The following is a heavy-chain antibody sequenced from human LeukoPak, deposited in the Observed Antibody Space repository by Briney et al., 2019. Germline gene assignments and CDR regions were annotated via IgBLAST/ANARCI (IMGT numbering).Heavy chain of an antibody. V-gene: IGHV4-59*01. CDR3: ARISGSYYFQFDY. D-gene: IGHD3-10*01. CDR2: IYYSGST. J-gene: IGHJ4*02. CDR1: GGSISGYY. Sequence: SETLSLTCTVSGGSISGYYWSWIRQPPGKGLEWIGYIYYSGSTNDNPSLKSRVTISVDTSKNQFSLKLSSVTAADTAVYYCARISGSYYFQFDYWGQGTLVTVSS.